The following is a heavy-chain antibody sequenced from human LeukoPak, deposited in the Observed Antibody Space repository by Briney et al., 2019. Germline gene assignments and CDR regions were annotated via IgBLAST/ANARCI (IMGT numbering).Heavy chain of an antibody. CDR3: ARRVSGWQYYYYYYYMDV. V-gene: IGHV3-53*05. J-gene: IGHJ6*03. CDR1: GFIVSSNY. Sequence: TGGSLRLSCAASGFIVSSNYMSWVRQAPGKGLEWVSVIYSGGTTYYADSVKGRFTISRDNSKNTVYLQMSSLRSEDTAVYYCARRVSGWQYYYYYYYMDVWGKGTTVTISS. CDR2: IYSGGTT. D-gene: IGHD6-19*01.